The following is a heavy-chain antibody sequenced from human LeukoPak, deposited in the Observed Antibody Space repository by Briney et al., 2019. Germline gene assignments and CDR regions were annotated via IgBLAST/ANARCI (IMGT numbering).Heavy chain of an antibody. CDR3: ANGGPVALCFVTKWFDH. CDR1: GFTLSSIA. V-gene: IGHV3-23*01. Sequence: PGGSLRLSCAPSGFTLSSIAMSCDRQAPGKGLEWVSAISGSGGSTYYADSVKGRFTISRDNCKNTLYLQMNSLSAEDTAVYYFANGGPVALCFVTKWFDHWGQGTLVAVSS. J-gene: IGHJ5*02. CDR2: ISGSGGST. D-gene: IGHD3-10*01.